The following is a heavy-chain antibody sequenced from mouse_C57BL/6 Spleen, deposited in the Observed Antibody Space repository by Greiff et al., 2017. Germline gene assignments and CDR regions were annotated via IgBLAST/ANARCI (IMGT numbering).Heavy chain of an antibody. V-gene: IGHV1-69*01. Sequence: QVQLQQSGAELVMPGASVKLSCKASGYTFTSYWMHWVKQRPGQGLEWIGEIDPSDSYTNYNQKFKGKSTLTVDKSSSTAYMQLSSLTSEDSAVYYCARSEGGRSGPYYYAMDYWGQGTSVTVSS. D-gene: IGHD3-2*02. J-gene: IGHJ4*01. CDR2: IDPSDSYT. CDR1: GYTFTSYW. CDR3: ARSEGGRSGPYYYAMDY.